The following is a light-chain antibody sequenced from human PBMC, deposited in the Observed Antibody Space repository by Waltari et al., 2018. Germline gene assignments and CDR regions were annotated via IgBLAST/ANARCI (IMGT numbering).Light chain of an antibody. V-gene: IGKV1-5*03. Sequence: DIQMTQSPSTLSASVGDRVTIPCRASQRITTWLAWYPQKPGRATKLLIYKASTLQGGVPSRFSASGSGTEFTLTISSLQPDDFATYYCQQYHSFSRFAFGPGTKVHLK. J-gene: IGKJ3*01. CDR3: QQYHSFSRFA. CDR1: QRITTW. CDR2: KAS.